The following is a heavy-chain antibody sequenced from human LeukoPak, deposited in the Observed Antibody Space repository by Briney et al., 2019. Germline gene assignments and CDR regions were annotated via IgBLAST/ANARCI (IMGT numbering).Heavy chain of an antibody. J-gene: IGHJ6*03. CDR2: IYSGGST. Sequence: PGGSLRLSCAASGFTVSSNYMSWVRQAPGKGLEWVSVIYSGGSTYYADSVKGRFTISRDNSKNTLYLQRNSLRAEDTAVYYCARMSTSYYYYYMDVWGKGTTVTISS. CDR1: GFTVSSNY. CDR3: ARMSTSYYYYYMDV. V-gene: IGHV3-53*01.